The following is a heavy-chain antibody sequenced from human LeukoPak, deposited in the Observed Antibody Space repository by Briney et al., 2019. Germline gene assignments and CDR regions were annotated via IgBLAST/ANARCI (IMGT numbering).Heavy chain of an antibody. V-gene: IGHV3-30*02. Sequence: GSLRLSCAASGFTFSSYGMHWVRQAPGKGLEGVAFIRYDGCNKYYADSVKGRFTISRDNSKNTLYLQMNSLRAEDTAVYYCAKDPEIGVVVVPAAMGLGLRNYYYYMDVWGKGTTVTVSS. J-gene: IGHJ6*03. D-gene: IGHD2-2*01. CDR3: AKDPEIGVVVVPAAMGLGLRNYYYYMDV. CDR1: GFTFSSYG. CDR2: IRYDGCNK.